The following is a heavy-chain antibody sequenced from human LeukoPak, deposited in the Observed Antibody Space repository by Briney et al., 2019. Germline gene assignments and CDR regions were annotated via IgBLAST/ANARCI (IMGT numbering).Heavy chain of an antibody. D-gene: IGHD3-3*01. CDR2: ISAYNGNT. J-gene: IGHJ4*02. V-gene: IGHV1-18*01. CDR1: GYTFTSYG. CDR3: ARDLDSVTIFGVVITEGLAY. Sequence: GASVKVSCKASGYTFTSYGISWVRQAPGQGLEWMGWISAYNGNTNYAQKLQGRVTMTTDTSTSTAYMELRSLRSDDTAVYYCARDLDSVTIFGVVITEGLAYWGQGTLVTVSS.